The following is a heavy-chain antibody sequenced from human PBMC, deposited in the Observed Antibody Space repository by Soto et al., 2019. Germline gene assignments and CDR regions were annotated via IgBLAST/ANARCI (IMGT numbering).Heavy chain of an antibody. CDR2: ISSSGDYI. J-gene: IGHJ4*02. CDR1: GSTFSSYS. V-gene: IGHV3-21*01. CDR3: ARGVPLDY. Sequence: GGSLRLSCAASGSTFSSYSMNWVRQAPGEGLEWVSSISSSGDYIYYAASVKGRFTISRDNAKNSLYLQMNSLRAEDTAVYYCARGVPLDYWGQGTLVTVSS.